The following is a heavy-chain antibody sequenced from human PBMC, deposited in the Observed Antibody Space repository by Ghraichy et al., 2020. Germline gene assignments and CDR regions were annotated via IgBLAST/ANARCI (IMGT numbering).Heavy chain of an antibody. D-gene: IGHD6-13*01. Sequence: SETLSLPCAVYGGSFSGYYWSWIRQPPGKGLEWIGEINHSGSTNYNPSLKSRVTISVDTSKNQFPLKLSSVTAADTAVYYCARVGSWVDIWGQGTMVTVSS. J-gene: IGHJ3*02. CDR2: INHSGST. V-gene: IGHV4-34*01. CDR3: ARVGSWVDI. CDR1: GGSFSGYY.